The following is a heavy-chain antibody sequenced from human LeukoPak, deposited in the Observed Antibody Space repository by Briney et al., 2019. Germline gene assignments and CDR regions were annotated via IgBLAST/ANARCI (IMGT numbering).Heavy chain of an antibody. CDR1: GFTLSSHG. CDR3: ARDLSFGSLDF. Sequence: GGSLRLSCAASGFTLSSHGMHWVRQAPGKGLEWVALIWYDGTRENYADSVKGRFTIPRDLSKNTLNLQMNSLRVEDTAVFYCARDLSFGSLDFRGQGTLVTVSS. CDR2: IWYDGTRE. V-gene: IGHV3-33*01. D-gene: IGHD1-26*01. J-gene: IGHJ4*02.